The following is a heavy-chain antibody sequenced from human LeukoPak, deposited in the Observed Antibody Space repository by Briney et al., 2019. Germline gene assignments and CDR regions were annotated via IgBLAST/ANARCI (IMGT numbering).Heavy chain of an antibody. CDR2: ISPNSGDT. D-gene: IGHD3-3*01. J-gene: IGHJ4*02. CDR3: ARDGGLDF. V-gene: IGHV1-2*02. Sequence: ASVKVSCKTSGYTFSDYYMHWLRQAPGQGPEWMGWISPNSGDTNYAQKLRDRVTITRDTSTRTVYMEMRRLRLNDTARYYCARDGGLDFWGQGTQVTVSS. CDR1: GYTFSDYY.